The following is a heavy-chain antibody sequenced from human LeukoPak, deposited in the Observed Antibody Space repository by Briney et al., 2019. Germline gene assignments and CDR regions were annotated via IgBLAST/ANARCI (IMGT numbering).Heavy chain of an antibody. CDR2: INPSGGST. D-gene: IGHD6-6*01. J-gene: IGHJ4*02. Sequence: ASVKVSCKASGYTFTSYYMHWVRQAPGQGLEWMGIINPSGGSTSYAQKFQGRVTMTRDTSTSTVYMELSSLRSEDTAVYYCASERIAARPTDTNFDYWGQGTLVTVSS. CDR1: GYTFTSYY. V-gene: IGHV1-46*01. CDR3: ASERIAARPTDTNFDY.